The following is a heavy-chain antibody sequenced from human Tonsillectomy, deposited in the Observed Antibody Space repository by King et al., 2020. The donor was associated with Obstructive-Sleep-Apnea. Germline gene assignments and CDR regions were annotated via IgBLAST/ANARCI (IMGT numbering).Heavy chain of an antibody. CDR1: GFTFSSYT. Sequence: VQLVESGGGLVQPGGSLRLSCAASGFTFSSYTMNWVRQAPGKGLEWVSYISSSSSTIYYADSVKGRFTISRDNAKNSLFLQMNSLRAEDTAVYYCARDLYCGSGSPYYVAYWGQGPLVPVSS. CDR2: ISSSSSTI. J-gene: IGHJ4*02. D-gene: IGHD3-10*01. V-gene: IGHV3-48*04. CDR3: ARDLYCGSGSPYYVAY.